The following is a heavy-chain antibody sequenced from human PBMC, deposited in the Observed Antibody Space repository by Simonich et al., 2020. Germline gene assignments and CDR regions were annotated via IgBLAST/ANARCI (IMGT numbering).Heavy chain of an antibody. CDR2: IYHGGST. CDR1: GYSISSGYY. J-gene: IGHJ4*02. Sequence: QVQLQESGPGLVKPSETLSLTCAVSGYSISSGYYWGWIRQPPGKGLEWIGSIYHGGSTDYNPSLKSRVTISVDTSKNQFSLKLSSVTAADTAVYYCANNKGWDWGQGTLVTVSS. CDR3: ANNKGWD. D-gene: IGHD1-26*01. V-gene: IGHV4-38-2*01.